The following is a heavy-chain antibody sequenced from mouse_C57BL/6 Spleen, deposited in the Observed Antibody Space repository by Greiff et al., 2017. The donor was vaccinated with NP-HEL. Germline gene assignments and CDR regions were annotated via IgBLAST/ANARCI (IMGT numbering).Heavy chain of an antibody. CDR1: GYTFTSYW. Sequence: QVQLQQPGAELVRPGSSVKLSCKASGYTFTSYWMDWVKQRPGQGLEWIGNIYPSDSETHYNQKFKDKATLTVDKSSSTAYMQLSSLTSEDSAVYYCARRGSWDGFAYWGQGTLVTVSA. CDR3: ARRGSWDGFAY. J-gene: IGHJ3*01. V-gene: IGHV1-61*01. D-gene: IGHD4-1*01. CDR2: IYPSDSET.